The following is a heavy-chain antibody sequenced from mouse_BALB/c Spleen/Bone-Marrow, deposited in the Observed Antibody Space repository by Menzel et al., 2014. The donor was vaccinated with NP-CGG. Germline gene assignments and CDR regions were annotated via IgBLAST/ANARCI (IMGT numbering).Heavy chain of an antibody. CDR3: ESRGEYFDV. CDR2: IYPYNGVS. J-gene: IGHJ1*01. V-gene: IGHV1-31*01. CDR1: GHSFTGYY. Sequence: EVQLQQSGPELVKPGASVKIPCKASGHSFTGYYMHWVKQSHGNSLDWIGYIYPYNGVSSYNQKFKGKATLTVDKSSSTAYMELRSLTSDDSAVYYCESRGEYFDVWGAGTTVTVSS.